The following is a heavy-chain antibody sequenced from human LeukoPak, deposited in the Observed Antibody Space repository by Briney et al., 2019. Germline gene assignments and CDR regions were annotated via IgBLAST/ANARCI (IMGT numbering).Heavy chain of an antibody. V-gene: IGHV1-24*01. Sequence: ASVKVSCKVSGYTVTELSIHWMRQAPGKGLEWMGGFDPDEAETVFAGKFQGRVTMAEDTSTNTAYMELTSLRSEDTAVYYCATGQTTPVLVDTLHFWGQGTLVTVSS. J-gene: IGHJ4*02. CDR1: GYTVTELS. CDR2: FDPDEAET. D-gene: IGHD4-17*01. CDR3: ATGQTTPVLVDTLHF.